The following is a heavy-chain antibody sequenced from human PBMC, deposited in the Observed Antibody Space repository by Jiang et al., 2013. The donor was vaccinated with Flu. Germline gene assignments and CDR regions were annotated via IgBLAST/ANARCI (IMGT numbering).Heavy chain of an antibody. Sequence: VLLKPSETLSLTCAVYGGSFSGYYWSWIRQPPGKGLEWIGEINHSGSTNYNPSLKSRVTISVDTSKNQFSLKLSSVTAAHTAVYYCARGRGDYNYWGQGTLVTVSS. CDR2: INHSGST. J-gene: IGHJ4*02. CDR1: GGSFSGYY. CDR3: ARGRGDYNY. V-gene: IGHV4-34*01. D-gene: IGHD4-17*01.